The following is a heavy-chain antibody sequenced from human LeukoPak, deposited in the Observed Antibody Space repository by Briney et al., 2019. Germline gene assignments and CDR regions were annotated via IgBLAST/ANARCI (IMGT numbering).Heavy chain of an antibody. CDR2: ISGSGGST. D-gene: IGHD1-26*01. CDR3: ARGRGGSYGQYYFDY. J-gene: IGHJ4*02. CDR1: GFTFSSYA. Sequence: PGGSLRLSCAASGFTFSSYAMNWVRQAPGKGLEWVSAISGSGGSTYYADSVKGRFTISRDNSKNTLYLQMNSLRAEDTAVYYCARGRGGSYGQYYFDYWGQGTLVTVSS. V-gene: IGHV3-23*01.